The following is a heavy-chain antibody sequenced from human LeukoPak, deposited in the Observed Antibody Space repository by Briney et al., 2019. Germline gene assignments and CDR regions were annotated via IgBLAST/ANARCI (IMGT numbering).Heavy chain of an antibody. V-gene: IGHV4-59*01. CDR2: IYYSGST. CDR3: ARARVGANFDY. D-gene: IGHD1-26*01. J-gene: IGHJ4*02. Sequence: PSETLSLTCAVYGGSFSGYYWSWIRQPPGKVLEWIGYIYYSGSTNYNLSLKSRVTISVDTSKNQFSLKLSSVTAADTAVYYCARARVGANFDYWGQGTLVTVSS. CDR1: GGSFSGYY.